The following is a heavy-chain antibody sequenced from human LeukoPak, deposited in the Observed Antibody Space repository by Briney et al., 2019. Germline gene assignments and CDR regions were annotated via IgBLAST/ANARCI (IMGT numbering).Heavy chain of an antibody. Sequence: GGSLRLSCAASGFIVSGDFMSWVRQAPGKGLEWVSGISASAGSIYYADSVKGRFTISRDNSKNTLYLQMNSLRAEDAAVYYCVKDERVRVADHFDYWGLGTLVTVSS. CDR1: GFIVSGDF. D-gene: IGHD6-19*01. CDR2: ISASAGSI. CDR3: VKDERVRVADHFDY. J-gene: IGHJ4*02. V-gene: IGHV3-23*01.